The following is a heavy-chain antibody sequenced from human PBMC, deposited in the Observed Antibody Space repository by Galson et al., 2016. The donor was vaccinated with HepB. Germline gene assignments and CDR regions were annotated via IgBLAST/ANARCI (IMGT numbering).Heavy chain of an antibody. CDR2: ISSGGRT. CDR3: ARDPPRWGDYHSSGSFDH. V-gene: IGHV3-66*01. J-gene: IGHJ4*02. D-gene: IGHD3-22*01. CDR1: GFTFSSYA. Sequence: SLRLSCAASGFTFSSYAMSWVRQAPGKGLEWVSVISSGGRTHYADSVKGRFSISRDNSKNTLYLQVNSLRAEDTAVYYCARDPPRWGDYHSSGSFDHWGQGTLVTVSS.